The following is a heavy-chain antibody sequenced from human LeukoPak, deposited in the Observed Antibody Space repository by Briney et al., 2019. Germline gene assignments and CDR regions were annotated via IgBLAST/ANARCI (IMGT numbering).Heavy chain of an antibody. CDR1: GFTFSSYG. Sequence: LRLSCAASGFTFSSYGMHWFRQHPGKGLEWIGYICSSGGTFYNPSLKSRVTISVDTSWNQFSLRLGSVTAADTALYYCASSEAPITPPPYGMGVWGQGTKVTVSS. D-gene: IGHD5-12*01. CDR3: ASSEAPITPPPYGMGV. J-gene: IGHJ6*02. CDR2: ICSSGGT. V-gene: IGHV4-31*02.